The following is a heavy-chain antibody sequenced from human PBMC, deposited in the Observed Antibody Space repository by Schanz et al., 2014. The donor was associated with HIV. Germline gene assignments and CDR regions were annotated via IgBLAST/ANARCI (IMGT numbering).Heavy chain of an antibody. V-gene: IGHV3-48*01. CDR2: ISPGGDTI. Sequence: EVQLVESGGGLVKPGGTLRLSCATSGFTFRTFSMDWVRQSPGRGLEWLAYISPGGDTIYYAESVKGRFTISRDYDKSSLYLQMSSLRPGDTAVYYCARAKIDVGWLLRRNLWYFDLWGRGTLVSVSS. CDR1: GFTFRTFS. J-gene: IGHJ2*01. CDR3: ARAKIDVGWLLRRNLWYFDL. D-gene: IGHD2-15*01.